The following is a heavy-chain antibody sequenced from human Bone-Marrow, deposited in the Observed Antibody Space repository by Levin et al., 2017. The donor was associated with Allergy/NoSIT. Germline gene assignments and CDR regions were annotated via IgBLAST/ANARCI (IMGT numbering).Heavy chain of an antibody. CDR3: AKDAWSGAAAIADY. V-gene: IGHV3-23*01. CDR2: ISGSGGNT. CDR1: GFTFSSYA. D-gene: IGHD6-13*01. J-gene: IGHJ4*02. Sequence: GGSLRLSCGASGFTFSSYAMSWVRQAPGKGLEWVSAISGSGGNTYYADSVKGRFTISRDNSKNTLYLQMNSLRAEDTAVYYCAKDAWSGAAAIADYWGQGTLVTVSS.